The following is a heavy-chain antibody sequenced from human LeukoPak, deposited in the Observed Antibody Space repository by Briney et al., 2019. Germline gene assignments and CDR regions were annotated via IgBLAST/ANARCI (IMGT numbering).Heavy chain of an antibody. Sequence: GGSLRLSCAASGFTFSSYSMNWVRQAPGKGLEWVAVISYDGSNKYYADSVKGRFTISRDNSKNTLYLQMNSLRAEDTAVYYCAGVPGQQLEHSELRDDYWGQGTLVTVSS. V-gene: IGHV3-30*03. J-gene: IGHJ4*02. CDR1: GFTFSSYS. CDR2: ISYDGSNK. D-gene: IGHD6-13*01. CDR3: AGVPGQQLEHSELRDDY.